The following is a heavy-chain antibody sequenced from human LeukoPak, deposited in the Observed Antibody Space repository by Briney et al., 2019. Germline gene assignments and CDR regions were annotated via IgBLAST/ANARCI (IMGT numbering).Heavy chain of an antibody. CDR3: AKPITMIVVATNLDS. D-gene: IGHD3-22*01. Sequence: GGSLRLSCAASGFTLSGYWMHWVRQAPGEGLVWVSRINSDGSSTDYADSVKGRFTISRDNSKNTLYLQMNSLRAEDTAVYYCAKPITMIVVATNLDSWGQGTLVTVSS. V-gene: IGHV3-74*01. J-gene: IGHJ4*02. CDR1: GFTLSGYW. CDR2: INSDGSST.